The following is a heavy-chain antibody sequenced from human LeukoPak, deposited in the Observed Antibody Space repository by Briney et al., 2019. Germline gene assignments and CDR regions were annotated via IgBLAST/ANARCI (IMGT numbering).Heavy chain of an antibody. Sequence: SVEVSCKASGGTFSSYAISWVRQAPGQGLEWMGGIIPIFGTANYAQKFQGRVTITTDESTSTAYMGLSSLRSEDTAVYYCARSGSGSYYMGDYFDYWGQGTLVTVSS. CDR1: GGTFSSYA. CDR3: ARSGSGSYYMGDYFDY. V-gene: IGHV1-69*05. CDR2: IIPIFGTA. J-gene: IGHJ4*02. D-gene: IGHD3-10*01.